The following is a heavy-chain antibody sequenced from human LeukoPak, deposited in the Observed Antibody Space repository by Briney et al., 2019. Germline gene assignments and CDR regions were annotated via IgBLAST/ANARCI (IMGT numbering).Heavy chain of an antibody. Sequence: GGSLRLSCAASGFTFSSYSMNWVRQAPGNGLEWVSFISTSSSYIHNADSVKGRFTISRDNAENSLYLQMNSLRAEDTAVYYCARTYYDILTGYNPYFDYWGQGILVTVSS. CDR3: ARTYYDILTGYNPYFDY. CDR2: ISTSSSYI. D-gene: IGHD3-9*01. J-gene: IGHJ4*02. V-gene: IGHV3-21*01. CDR1: GFTFSSYS.